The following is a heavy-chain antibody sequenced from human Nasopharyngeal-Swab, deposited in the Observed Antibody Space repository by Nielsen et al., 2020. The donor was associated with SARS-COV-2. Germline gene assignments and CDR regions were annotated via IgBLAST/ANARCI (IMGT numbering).Heavy chain of an antibody. CDR3: ARDLGGGYCTTTNCPGS. V-gene: IGHV3-23*01. Sequence: GESLKISCVASGFIFGNYAMAWVRQAPGKGLEWVSAIGGNGARTHYADSVKGRFSISRDSSTNTLYLQMNNLRAEDTAVYYCARDLGGGYCTTTNCPGSWGQGTLVTVSS. D-gene: IGHD2-2*01. CDR1: GFIFGNYA. CDR2: IGGNGART. J-gene: IGHJ1*01.